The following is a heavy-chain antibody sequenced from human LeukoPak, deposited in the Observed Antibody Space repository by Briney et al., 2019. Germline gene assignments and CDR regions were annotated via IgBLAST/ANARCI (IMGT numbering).Heavy chain of an antibody. CDR1: GYTFTSNY. V-gene: IGHV1-46*01. D-gene: IGHD3-3*02. J-gene: IGHJ4*02. CDR2: INPSGGRT. Sequence: GASVKVSCKASGYTFTSNYLHWVRQAPGQSLEWMGIINPSGGRTTYAQKFQGRVSMTRDTSTTTVYMELSSLRYEDTAVYYCARGAIFGVVITDYWGQGTLVTVSS. CDR3: ARGAIFGVVITDY.